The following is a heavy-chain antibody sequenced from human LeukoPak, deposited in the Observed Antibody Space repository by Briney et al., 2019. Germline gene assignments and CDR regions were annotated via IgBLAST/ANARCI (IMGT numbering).Heavy chain of an antibody. CDR2: IWYDGSSK. J-gene: IGHJ5*02. V-gene: IGHV3-33*01. D-gene: IGHD4-17*01. CDR3: ARDLLMTTVTSWFDP. Sequence: PGGSLRLSCAASGFTFSSYGMHWVRQAPGKGLEWVAVIWYDGSSKYYADSVKGRFTISRDNSKNTLYLQMNSLRAEDMAVYYCARDLLMTTVTSWFDPWGQGTLVTVSS. CDR1: GFTFSSYG.